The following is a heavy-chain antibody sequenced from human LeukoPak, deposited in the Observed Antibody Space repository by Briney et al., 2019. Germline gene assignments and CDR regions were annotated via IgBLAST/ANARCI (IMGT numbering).Heavy chain of an antibody. D-gene: IGHD5-24*01. CDR1: GFTFSSYS. CDR3: ARDVEMATIPFDY. CDR2: ISSSSSYI. V-gene: IGHV3-21*01. J-gene: IGHJ4*02. Sequence: PGGSLRLSCAASGFTFSSYSMNWVRQAPGKGLEWVSSISSSSSYIYYADSVKGRFTISRDNAKNSLYLQMNSLRAEDTAVYYCARDVEMATIPFDYWGQGTLVTVSS.